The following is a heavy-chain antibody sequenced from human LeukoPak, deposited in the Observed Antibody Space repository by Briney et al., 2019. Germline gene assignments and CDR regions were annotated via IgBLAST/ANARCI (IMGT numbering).Heavy chain of an antibody. J-gene: IGHJ5*02. D-gene: IGHD6-13*01. Sequence: PGGSLRLSCAASGFSFSVYWMHWVRQAPGEGLVRVSRINSDGSSTSYADSVKGRFTISRDNAKNTLYLQMNSLRAVDTAVYYCARVAIAAAQGRGSFNWFDPWGQGTLVTVSS. V-gene: IGHV3-74*01. CDR1: GFSFSVYW. CDR2: INSDGSST. CDR3: ARVAIAAAQGRGSFNWFDP.